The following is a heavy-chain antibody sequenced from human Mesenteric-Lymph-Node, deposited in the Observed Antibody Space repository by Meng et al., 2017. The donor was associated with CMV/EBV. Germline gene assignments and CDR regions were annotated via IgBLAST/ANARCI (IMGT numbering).Heavy chain of an antibody. D-gene: IGHD6-19*01. J-gene: IGHJ6*02. Sequence: ESLKISCDSSGFRFSDSWMSWVRQAPGKGLEWVANIKHDGREKYYVDSLGGRFTISRDNAKNSLSLQINNLRAEDTAVYYCARDTSMYSSGWYAKDYYYYGMDVWGQGTTVTVSS. CDR1: GFRFSDSW. CDR3: ARDTSMYSSGWYAKDYYYYGMDV. CDR2: IKHDGREK. V-gene: IGHV3-7*01.